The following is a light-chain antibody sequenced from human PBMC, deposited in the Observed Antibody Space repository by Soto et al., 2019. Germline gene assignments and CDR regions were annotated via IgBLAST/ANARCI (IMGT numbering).Light chain of an antibody. CDR3: SSYTSSSIDYV. CDR2: EVS. V-gene: IGLV2-14*01. J-gene: IGLJ1*01. Sequence: QSALTQPASVSGSPGQSITISCTGTSSDVGGYNYVSWYQQHPGKAPKLMIYEVSNRPSGVYNRVSGYKPANTASLNLSGFQAEDEADYYCSSYTSSSIDYVFGTGTKLTVL. CDR1: SSDVGGYNY.